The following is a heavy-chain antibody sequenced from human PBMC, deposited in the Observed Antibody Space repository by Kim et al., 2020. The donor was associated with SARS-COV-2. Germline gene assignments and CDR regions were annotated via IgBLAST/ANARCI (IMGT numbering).Heavy chain of an antibody. J-gene: IGHJ4*02. V-gene: IGHV4-59*08. CDR3: ASYSSSWSYFDY. CDR2: MYYSGST. D-gene: IGHD6-13*01. CDR1: GGSISSDY. Sequence: SETLSLTCTVSGGSISSDYWSWIRHPPGKGLEWIGYMYYSGSTNNNPSPNSRVTISVYTYKNQYSLKLSSGTAAATDAYYCASYSSSWSYFDYWGRGTL.